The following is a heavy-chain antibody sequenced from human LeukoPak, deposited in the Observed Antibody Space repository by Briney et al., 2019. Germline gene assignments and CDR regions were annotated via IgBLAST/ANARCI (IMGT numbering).Heavy chain of an antibody. CDR1: GGSFSDYY. CDR3: ARLMVPGAPRYYYYYMDV. D-gene: IGHD2-2*01. J-gene: IGHJ6*03. CDR2: INHSGST. V-gene: IGHV4-34*01. Sequence: SETLSLTCAVYGGSFSDYYWSWIRQPPGKGLEWIGEINHSGSTNYNPSLKSRVTISVDTSKSQFSLKLSSVTAADTAVYYCARLMVPGAPRYYYYYMDVWGKGTTVTVSS.